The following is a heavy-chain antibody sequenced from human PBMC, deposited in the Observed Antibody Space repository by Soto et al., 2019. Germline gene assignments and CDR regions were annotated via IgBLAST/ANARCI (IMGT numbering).Heavy chain of an antibody. CDR2: ISGSTTRT. CDR3: AKGSLELQAFYYYGMDV. J-gene: IGHJ6*02. V-gene: IGHV3-23*01. Sequence: PGGSLRLSCVASGFTFTDYDMSWVRQAPGKGLEWVSSISGSTTRTYYADSVKGRFTISRDNSKNTLYLQMNSLRADDTAIYCCAKGSLELQAFYYYGMDVWGQGTTVTVSS. CDR1: GFTFTDYD. D-gene: IGHD1-7*01.